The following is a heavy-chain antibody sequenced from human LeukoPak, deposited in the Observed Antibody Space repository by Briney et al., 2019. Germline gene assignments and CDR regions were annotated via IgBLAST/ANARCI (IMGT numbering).Heavy chain of an antibody. Sequence: PGGSLRLSCAASGFTFSNYSMNWVRQAPGKGLEWVSSISSSSSYIYYADSVKGRFTISRDNAKNSLYLQMNSLRAEDTAVYYCARDPLRYFDWLLGPYGMDVWGKGTTVTVSS. CDR2: ISSSSSYI. J-gene: IGHJ6*04. D-gene: IGHD3-9*01. V-gene: IGHV3-21*01. CDR1: GFTFSNYS. CDR3: ARDPLRYFDWLLGPYGMDV.